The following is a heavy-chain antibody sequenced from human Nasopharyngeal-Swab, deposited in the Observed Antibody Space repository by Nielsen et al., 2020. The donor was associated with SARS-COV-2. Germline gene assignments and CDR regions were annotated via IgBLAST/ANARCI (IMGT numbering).Heavy chain of an antibody. V-gene: IGHV3-9*01. CDR3: AKDIPDGAFDI. J-gene: IGHJ3*02. CDR2: ISWNSKAI. Sequence: GGSLRLSCAASGFTFDDYAMHWVRPAPVQCLECVSGISWNSKAIDYVDSVKGRFTISRDNAKSSLYLQMNSLRAEDTALYYCAKDIPDGAFDIWGQGTMVTVSS. D-gene: IGHD5-24*01. CDR1: GFTFDDYA.